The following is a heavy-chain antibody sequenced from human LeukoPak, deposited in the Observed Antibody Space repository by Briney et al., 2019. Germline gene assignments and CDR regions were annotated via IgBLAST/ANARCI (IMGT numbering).Heavy chain of an antibody. J-gene: IGHJ4*02. CDR2: ISSHGGNT. D-gene: IGHD1-1*01. Sequence: GGSLRLSCAASGFSFSSYAMHWVRQAPGKGLEYVSAISSHGGNTYYADSVKGRFTISRDNSDNTLYLQMGSLRAEDMAVYFCARDHPDSWNYYFDYWGQGALVTVSS. CDR3: ARDHPDSWNYYFDY. CDR1: GFSFSSYA. V-gene: IGHV3-64*02.